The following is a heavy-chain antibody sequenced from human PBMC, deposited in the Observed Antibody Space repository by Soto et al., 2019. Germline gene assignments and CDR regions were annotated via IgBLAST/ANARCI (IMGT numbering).Heavy chain of an antibody. D-gene: IGHD4-4*01. Sequence: QVQLVQSGAEVKKPGSSVKVSCKASGGTFSSYAISWVRQAPGQGLEWMGGIIPIFGTANYAQKFQGRVTITGDESMSTAYMELSSLRSEDTAVYYCARGMDTVTTWSNYYGMDVWGQGTTVTVSS. CDR1: GGTFSSYA. V-gene: IGHV1-69*01. CDR2: IIPIFGTA. CDR3: ARGMDTVTTWSNYYGMDV. J-gene: IGHJ6*02.